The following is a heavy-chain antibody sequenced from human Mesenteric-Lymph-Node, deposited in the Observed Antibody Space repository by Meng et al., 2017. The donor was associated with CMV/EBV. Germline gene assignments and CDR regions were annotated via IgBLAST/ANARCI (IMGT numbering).Heavy chain of an antibody. CDR1: GFTFGDHA. D-gene: IGHD2-2*01. Sequence: GESLKISCATSGFTFGDHAVSWVRQAPGEGLEWVSFIRTKAQGATTEYAASVKGRFTISRDESKSIAYLHMDSLKSEDTGLYYCVPWRGLSWSDYWGQGTLVTVSS. CDR2: IRTKAQGATT. J-gene: IGHJ4*02. V-gene: IGHV3-49*04. CDR3: VPWRGLSWSDY.